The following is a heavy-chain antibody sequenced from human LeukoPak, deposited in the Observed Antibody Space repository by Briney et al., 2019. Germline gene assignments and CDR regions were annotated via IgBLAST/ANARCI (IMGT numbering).Heavy chain of an antibody. CDR1: GDTLTELS. J-gene: IGHJ3*02. V-gene: IGHV1-24*01. CDR2: IIPIFGTA. CDR3: AILLDGSGNNDAFDI. Sequence: GASVKVSCKVSGDTLTELSMHWVRQAPGKGLEWMGGIIPIFGTANYAQKFQGRVTMTTDTSTSTAYMELRSLRSDDTAVYYRAILLDGSGNNDAFDIWGQGTMVTVSS. D-gene: IGHD3-9*01.